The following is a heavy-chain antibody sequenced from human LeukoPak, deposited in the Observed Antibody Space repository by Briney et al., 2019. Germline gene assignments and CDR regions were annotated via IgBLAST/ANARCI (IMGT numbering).Heavy chain of an antibody. Sequence: GGSLRLSCAASGFTFSSYGMHWVRQAPGKGLEWVAVIWYDGSNKYYADSVKGRFTISRDNSKNTLYLQMNSLRAEDTAVYYCAREPGYSSSWYEGFDYWGQGTLVTVSS. V-gene: IGHV3-33*01. J-gene: IGHJ4*02. CDR1: GFTFSSYG. CDR2: IWYDGSNK. CDR3: AREPGYSSSWYEGFDY. D-gene: IGHD6-13*01.